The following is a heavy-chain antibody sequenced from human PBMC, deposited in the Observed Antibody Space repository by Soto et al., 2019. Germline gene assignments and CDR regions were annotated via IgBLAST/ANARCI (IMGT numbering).Heavy chain of an antibody. V-gene: IGHV3-74*01. CDR3: VRTSLVVAAATREDY. D-gene: IGHD2-15*01. CDR1: GFTFSSYW. J-gene: IGHJ4*02. CDR2: INSDGSST. Sequence: EVQLVESGGGLVQPGESLRLSCAASGFTFSSYWMHWVRQAPGKGLVWVSRINSDGSSTSYAGSVKGRFTISRDNAKNTLYQQINSLRAEDTAVYYCVRTSLVVAAATREDYWGQGTRVTVSS.